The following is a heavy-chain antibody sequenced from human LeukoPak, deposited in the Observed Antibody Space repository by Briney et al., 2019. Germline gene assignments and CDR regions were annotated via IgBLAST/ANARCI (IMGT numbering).Heavy chain of an antibody. V-gene: IGHV4-39*01. D-gene: IGHD5-18*01. J-gene: IGHJ3*02. CDR3: ARHEDTAMVMAAFDI. CDR1: GGSISSSSYY. CDR2: IYYSGST. Sequence: SETLSLTCTVSGGSISSSSYYWGWIRQPPGKGLEWIGSIYYSGSTYYNPSLQSRVTISVDTSKNQFSLKLSSVTAADTAVYYCARHEDTAMVMAAFDIWGQGTMVTVSS.